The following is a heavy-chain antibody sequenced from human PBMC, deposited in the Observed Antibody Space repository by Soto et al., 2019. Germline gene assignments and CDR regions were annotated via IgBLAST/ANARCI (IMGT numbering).Heavy chain of an antibody. CDR1: GGTFSSYA. J-gene: IGHJ6*02. V-gene: IGHV1-69*01. D-gene: IGHD6-25*01. CDR2: IIPIFGTA. CDR3: ARDARPRVSYYYYGMDV. Sequence: QVQLVQSGAEVKKPGSSVKVSCKASGGTFSSYAISWVRQAPGQGLEWMGGIIPIFGTANYAQKFQGRVTITADESTRTAYMELSSLRSEDTAVYYCARDARPRVSYYYYGMDVWGQGTTVTVSS.